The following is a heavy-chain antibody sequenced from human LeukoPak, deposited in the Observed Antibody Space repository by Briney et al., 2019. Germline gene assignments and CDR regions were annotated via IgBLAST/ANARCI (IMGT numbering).Heavy chain of an antibody. CDR3: AKDSEVDDRLLGLGVYYYYYMDV. J-gene: IGHJ6*03. CDR2: IRYDGSNK. D-gene: IGHD2-8*02. CDR1: GFTFSSYG. Sequence: GGSLRLSCAASGFTFSSYGMDWVRQAPGKGLEWVAFIRYDGSNKYYADSVKGRFTISRDNSKNTLYLQMNSLRAEDTAESYCAKDSEVDDRLLGLGVYYYYYMDVWGKGTTVTVSS. V-gene: IGHV3-30*02.